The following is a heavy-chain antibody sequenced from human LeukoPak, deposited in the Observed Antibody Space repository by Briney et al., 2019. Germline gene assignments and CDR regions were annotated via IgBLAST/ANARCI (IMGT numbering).Heavy chain of an antibody. CDR1: GDSISYHNYY. CDR2: VYYTGNT. CDR3: ARLRAMAGHRGGFDF. D-gene: IGHD6-19*01. V-gene: IGHV4-39*01. J-gene: IGHJ3*01. Sequence: SETLSLTCAVSGDSISYHNYYWDWIRQPPGKGLEWIGTVYYTGNTYYNPSLKSRVAISVDTSKNQCSLQLTSMTAADTAVYYCARLRAMAGHRGGFDFWGRGTMVTVSS.